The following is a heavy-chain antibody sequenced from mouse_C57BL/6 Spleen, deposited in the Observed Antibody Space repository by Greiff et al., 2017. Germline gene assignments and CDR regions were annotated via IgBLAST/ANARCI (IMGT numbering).Heavy chain of an antibody. Sequence: VQLQQSGAELVKPGASVKLSCTASGFNITDYYMHWVKQRTEQGLEWIGRIDPEDGETKYAPKFQGKATITADTSSNPAYLPLRSLTSEYTAVYYCVRAPSITTVVADRYFDVWGTETTVTVSS. CDR1: GFNITDYY. CDR2: IDPEDGET. CDR3: VRAPSITTVVADRYFDV. D-gene: IGHD1-1*01. J-gene: IGHJ1*03. V-gene: IGHV14-2*01.